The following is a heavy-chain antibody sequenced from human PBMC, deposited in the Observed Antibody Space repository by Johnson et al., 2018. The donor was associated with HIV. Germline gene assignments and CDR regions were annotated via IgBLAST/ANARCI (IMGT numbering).Heavy chain of an antibody. CDR1: GFIATSNY. Sequence: VQLVESGGGLVQPGGSLRLSCAASGFIATSNYMTWVRQAPGKGLEWVSVIYSGGSTFYADSVKGRFTISRDNSKNTLYRQMNNLRAEDTAVYYCAKGGEVWYGAFDFWGQGTMAIVSS. V-gene: IGHV3-66*01. D-gene: IGHD6-13*01. J-gene: IGHJ3*01. CDR2: IYSGGST. CDR3: AKGGEVWYGAFDF.